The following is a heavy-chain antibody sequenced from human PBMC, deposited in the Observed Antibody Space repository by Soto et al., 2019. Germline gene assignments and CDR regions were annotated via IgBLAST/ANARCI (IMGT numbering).Heavy chain of an antibody. Sequence: ASVKVSCKASGYTFTSYAMHWVRQAPGQRLEWMGWINASNGNTKYSQKFQGRVTITRDTSASTAYMELSSLRSEDTAVYYCARGLIWSGYYVYYYGMDVWGQGTTVTVSS. CDR3: ARGLIWSGYYVYYYGMDV. CDR1: GYTFTSYA. CDR2: INASNGNT. J-gene: IGHJ6*02. D-gene: IGHD3-3*01. V-gene: IGHV1-3*01.